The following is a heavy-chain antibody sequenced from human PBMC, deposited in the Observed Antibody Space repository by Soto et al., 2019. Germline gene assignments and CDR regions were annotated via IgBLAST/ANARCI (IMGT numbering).Heavy chain of an antibody. J-gene: IGHJ3*02. Sequence: EVQLLESGGGLVQPGGSLRLSCAASGFTFSSYAMSWVRQAPGKGLEWVSAISGSGGSTYYADSVKGRFTISRGNSKNTLYLQMNSLRAEDTAVYYCAKDPPSDLEWFPPTDAFDIWGQGTMVTVSS. CDR2: ISGSGGST. D-gene: IGHD3-3*01. V-gene: IGHV3-23*01. CDR3: AKDPPSDLEWFPPTDAFDI. CDR1: GFTFSSYA.